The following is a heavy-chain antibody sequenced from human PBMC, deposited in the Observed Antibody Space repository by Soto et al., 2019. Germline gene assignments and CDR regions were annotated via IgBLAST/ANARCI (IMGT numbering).Heavy chain of an antibody. D-gene: IGHD3-16*01. CDR2: ISATGGGT. J-gene: IGHJ4*02. CDR3: AKDRRAGGNSAFYFDF. Sequence: GGSLRLSWAASGFKFSNYAMSGVRPAPGKGLEWVSLISATGGGTYYADSVKGRFTISRDDSHNTLYLHVHSLTAEDTAVYYCAKDRRAGGNSAFYFDFWGQGAQVTFSS. V-gene: IGHV3-23*01. CDR1: GFKFSNYA.